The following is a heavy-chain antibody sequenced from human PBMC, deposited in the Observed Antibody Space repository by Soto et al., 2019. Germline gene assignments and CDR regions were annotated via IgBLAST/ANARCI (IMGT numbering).Heavy chain of an antibody. D-gene: IGHD2-2*01. J-gene: IGHJ6*02. CDR2: IYPGDSDT. CDR1: GHSSTNYW. V-gene: IGHV5-51*01. CDR3: AKLSGSRTTYGDYYYHDMDV. Sequence: PGPSQKITWKGSGHSSTNYWIGWVPQMPGKGLEWMGIIYPGDSDTRYSPSFQGQVTISADRSISTAYLRWSSLKASDTAIFYCAKLSGSRTTYGDYYYHDMDVWGQGTTVAVSS.